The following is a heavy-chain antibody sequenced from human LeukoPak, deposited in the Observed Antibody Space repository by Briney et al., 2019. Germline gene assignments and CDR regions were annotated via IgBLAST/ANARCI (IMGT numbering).Heavy chain of an antibody. D-gene: IGHD1-26*01. V-gene: IGHV4-39*07. J-gene: IGHJ4*02. Sequence: SETLSLTCTVSGGSISSSSYYWGWIRQPPGKGLEWIGSIYYSGSTYYNPSLKSRVTISVDTSKNQFSLKLSSVTAADTAVYYCARPATEWVEGDDYWGQGTLVTVSS. CDR1: GGSISSSSYY. CDR3: ARPATEWVEGDDY. CDR2: IYYSGST.